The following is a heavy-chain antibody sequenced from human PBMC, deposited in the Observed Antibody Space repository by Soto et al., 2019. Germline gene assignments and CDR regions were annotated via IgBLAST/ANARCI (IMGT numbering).Heavy chain of an antibody. CDR3: ARLYGLDAFDI. J-gene: IGHJ3*02. CDR1: GGSINSYY. CDR2: IYYSGST. Sequence: PSETLSLTCTVSGGSINSYYWSWIRQPPGKGLEWIGYIYYSGSTNYNTSLKSRDNISVDTTKNHFSLILSFVTAADTAVYYCARLYGLDAFDIWGQGTMVT. D-gene: IGHD3-16*02. V-gene: IGHV4-59*08.